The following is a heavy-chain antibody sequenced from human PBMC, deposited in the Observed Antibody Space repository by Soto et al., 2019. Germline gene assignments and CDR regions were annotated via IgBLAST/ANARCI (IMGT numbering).Heavy chain of an antibody. J-gene: IGHJ6*02. CDR3: ARAPKDRMFSDGMDV. V-gene: IGHV3-33*01. CDR1: GFNFSAYG. Sequence: PGGSLRLSCGASGFNFSAYGMHWVRQAPGKGLEWVAVIYSDGNTKIYAGSVKGRFTISRDNSKNSLLLQMHSLTAEDTAVYYCARAPKDRMFSDGMDVWGRGTTVTVSS. CDR2: IYSDGNTK. D-gene: IGHD3-10*01.